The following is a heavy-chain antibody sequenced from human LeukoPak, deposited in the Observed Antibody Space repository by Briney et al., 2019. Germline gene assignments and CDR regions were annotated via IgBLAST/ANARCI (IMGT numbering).Heavy chain of an antibody. CDR3: AKDGFSSSWYNWFDP. D-gene: IGHD6-13*01. Sequence: PGRSLRLSCAASGFTFSNYAMSWVRQAPGKGLEWVSAISGSGRSTYYADSVKGRFTISRDNSKNTLYLQMNSLRAEDTALYYCAKDGFSSSWYNWFDPWGQGTLVTVSS. V-gene: IGHV3-23*01. CDR2: ISGSGRST. J-gene: IGHJ5*02. CDR1: GFTFSNYA.